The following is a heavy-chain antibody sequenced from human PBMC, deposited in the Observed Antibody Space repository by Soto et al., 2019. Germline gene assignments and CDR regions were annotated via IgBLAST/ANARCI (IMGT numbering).Heavy chain of an antibody. CDR1: GSTFNNFA. Sequence: QVVLLQSGAEVKEPGSSVRVSCQVSGSTFNNFAFSWVRQAPGHGPEWMGGIVVDSNTAEYSQRFQDRVTITAYNSTDTLYMELGSLTFEDTAVYYCARAIKRWEVNYYFDFWGQGTLVTVSS. D-gene: IGHD1-26*01. J-gene: IGHJ4*02. CDR2: IVVDSNTA. CDR3: ARAIKRWEVNYYFDF. V-gene: IGHV1-69*06.